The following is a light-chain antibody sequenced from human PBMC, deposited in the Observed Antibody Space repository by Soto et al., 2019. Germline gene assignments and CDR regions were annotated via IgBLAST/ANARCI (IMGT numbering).Light chain of an antibody. CDR2: DAS. CDR1: QSVNNY. J-gene: IGKJ4*01. V-gene: IGKV3-11*01. CDR3: QQRGNWPWLT. Sequence: EIVLKHSPGTLSLSPGERATLSCRASQSVNNYLAWYQQKPGQAPRLLIYDASNRATGIPARFSGSGSGTDFTLTISSLEPEAFAVYYCQQRGNWPWLTFGGGTRVEIK.